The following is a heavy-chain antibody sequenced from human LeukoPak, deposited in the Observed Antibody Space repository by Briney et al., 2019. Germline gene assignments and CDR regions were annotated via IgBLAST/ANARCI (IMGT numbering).Heavy chain of an antibody. CDR2: IYPSGNT. J-gene: IGHJ4*02. CDR1: GVSISSSSYY. D-gene: IGHD2-8*01. CDR3: ASRSAYAILFDY. V-gene: IGHV4-39*07. Sequence: SETLSLTCTVSGVSISSSSYYWGWIRQPPGKGLEWIGSIYPSGNTYYNPSLKSRVTISLDTSKNQFSLRLSSVTAADTAVYYCASRSAYAILFDYWGQGTLITVSS.